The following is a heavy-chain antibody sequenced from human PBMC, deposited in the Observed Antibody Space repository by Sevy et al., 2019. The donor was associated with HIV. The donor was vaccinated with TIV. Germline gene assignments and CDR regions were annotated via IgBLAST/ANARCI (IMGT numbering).Heavy chain of an antibody. D-gene: IGHD5-12*01. V-gene: IGHV3-7*01. CDR1: GFSFSDYW. CDR2: INQDAREK. J-gene: IGHJ4*02. Sequence: GGSLRLSCAASGFSFSDYWMSWVRQAPGKGLEWVVNINQDAREKYYMGSVRVRLTIARDNARDSMFLLINSLTAEDAAVYYCGSGGRAAGYDFDYWGQGVLVTVSS. CDR3: GSGGRAAGYDFDY.